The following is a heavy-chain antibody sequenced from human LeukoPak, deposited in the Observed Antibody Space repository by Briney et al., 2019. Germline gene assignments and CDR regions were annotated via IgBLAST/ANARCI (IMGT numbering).Heavy chain of an antibody. CDR1: GFTFTTYA. CDR2: ISYDEKYK. CDR3: ARDPTGTTLGYFYYMDV. V-gene: IGHV3-30*04. D-gene: IGHD1-1*01. J-gene: IGHJ6*03. Sequence: GGSLRLSCAVSGFTFTTYAMHWVRQAPGKGLEWVAFISYDEKYKNYANSVKGRFTISRDTSKNTLYLQLSILRPEDTAVYYCARDPTGTTLGYFYYMDVWGKGTTVSVSS.